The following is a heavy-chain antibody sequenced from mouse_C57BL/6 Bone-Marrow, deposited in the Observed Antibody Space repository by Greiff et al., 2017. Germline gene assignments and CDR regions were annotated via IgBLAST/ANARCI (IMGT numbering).Heavy chain of an antibody. Sequence: QVQLQQPGAELVKPGASVKMSCKASGYTFTSYWITWVKQRPGQGLEWIGDIYPTSGRTNYNEKFKSKAILTVDTSSNPAYMQLSSLTSEDSAVFWCARSGPLGRSFDYWGQGTTLTVSS. D-gene: IGHD4-1*01. V-gene: IGHV1-55*01. CDR3: ARSGPLGRSFDY. J-gene: IGHJ2*01. CDR2: IYPTSGRT. CDR1: GYTFTSYW.